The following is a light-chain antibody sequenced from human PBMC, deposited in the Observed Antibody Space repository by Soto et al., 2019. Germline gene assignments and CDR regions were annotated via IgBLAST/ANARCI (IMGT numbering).Light chain of an antibody. V-gene: IGKV1-39*01. J-gene: IGKJ5*01. CDR2: AAS. CDR3: QQSYRSPIT. Sequence: IQMTQSPSSLSASVVDIFTITFRASQSINNYLNWYQQKPGKAPNLLIHAASSLQSGVPPRFSGSGSGTDFTLTISNVQPEDFAIYYCQQSYRSPITFGQGTRLEIK. CDR1: QSINNY.